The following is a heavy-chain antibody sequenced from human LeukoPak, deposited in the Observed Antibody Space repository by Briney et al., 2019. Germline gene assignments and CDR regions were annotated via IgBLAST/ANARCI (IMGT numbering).Heavy chain of an antibody. CDR2: ISSNGGST. V-gene: IGHV3-64*01. CDR3: ARDIVVVPAAIGYYYYYGMDV. D-gene: IGHD2-2*02. Sequence: GGSLRLSCAASGFTFSGYAMHWVRQAPGKGLEYVSAISSNGGSTYYANSVKGRFTISRDNSKNTLYLQMGSLRAEDMAVYYCARDIVVVPAAIGYYYYYGMDVWGQGTTVTVSS. CDR1: GFTFSGYA. J-gene: IGHJ6*02.